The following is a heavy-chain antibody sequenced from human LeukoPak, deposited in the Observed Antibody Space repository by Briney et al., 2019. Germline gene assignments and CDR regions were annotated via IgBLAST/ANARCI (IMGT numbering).Heavy chain of an antibody. Sequence: SQTLSLTCTVSGGSISSGDYYWSWIRQPPGKGLEWIGYIYYGGSTYYNPSLKSRVTISVDTSKNQFSLKLSSVTAADTAVYYCARLVYDFWSGYYYNWFDPWGQGALVTVSS. CDR1: GGSISSGDYY. CDR2: IYYGGST. CDR3: ARLVYDFWSGYYYNWFDP. V-gene: IGHV4-30-4*08. D-gene: IGHD3-3*01. J-gene: IGHJ5*02.